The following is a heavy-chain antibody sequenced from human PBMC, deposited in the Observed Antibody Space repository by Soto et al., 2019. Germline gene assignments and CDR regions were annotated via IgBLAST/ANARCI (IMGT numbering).Heavy chain of an antibody. CDR2: IIPILGTA. J-gene: IGHJ6*02. CDR1: GGTFSSYA. V-gene: IGHV1-69*13. Sequence: GASVKVSCKASGGTFSSYAISWVRQAPGQGLEWMGGIIPILGTANYAQKFQGRVTITADESTSTAYMELSSLRSEDTAVYYCARMGGVPIVLMVTNGMDVWGQGTTVTVSS. CDR3: ARMGGVPIVLMVTNGMDV. D-gene: IGHD2-8*01.